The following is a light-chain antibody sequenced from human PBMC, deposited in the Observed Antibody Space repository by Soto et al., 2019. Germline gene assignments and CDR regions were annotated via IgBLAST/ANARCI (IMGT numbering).Light chain of an antibody. J-gene: IGKJ1*01. Sequence: DIQMTQSPSSLSASVGDRVTITCRASQGISNYLAWYQQKPGKVPKLLIYAASTLQSGVPSRFSGSGSGTDFTLTISSLQPEDVVTYYFQKYNSATAFGQVTKVEIK. CDR3: QKYNSATA. CDR1: QGISNY. CDR2: AAS. V-gene: IGKV1-27*01.